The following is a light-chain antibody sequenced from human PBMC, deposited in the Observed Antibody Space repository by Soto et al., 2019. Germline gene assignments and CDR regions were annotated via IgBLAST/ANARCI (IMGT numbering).Light chain of an antibody. V-gene: IGLV2-11*01. Sequence: QSVLTQPRSVSGSPGQSVTISCTGTSSDVDGYNYVSWYQHHPGKAPKLMIFDVSQRPSGVPDRFSGSKSGNAASLTISGLRVEDEADYYCCSYAGNYPVLFGGGTKLTVL. J-gene: IGLJ3*02. CDR1: SSDVDGYNY. CDR3: CSYAGNYPVL. CDR2: DVS.